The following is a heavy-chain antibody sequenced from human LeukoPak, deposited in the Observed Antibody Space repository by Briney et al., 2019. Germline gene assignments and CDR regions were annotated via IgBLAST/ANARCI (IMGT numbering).Heavy chain of an antibody. D-gene: IGHD3-10*01. V-gene: IGHV4-59*01. CDR1: GGSISSYY. Sequence: SETLSLTCTVSGGSISSYYWSWIRQPPGRGLDWIGSLYYSGSTNYTPSLRSRVTISVDTSKNQLSLKVTSVTAADTAVYFCAKDSTIGGYYFDYWGQGTLVTVSS. CDR2: LYYSGST. CDR3: AKDSTIGGYYFDY. J-gene: IGHJ4*02.